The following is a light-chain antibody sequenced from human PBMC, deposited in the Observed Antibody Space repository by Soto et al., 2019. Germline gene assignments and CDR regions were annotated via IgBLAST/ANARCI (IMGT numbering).Light chain of an antibody. CDR2: RIS. Sequence: IVLTQSPGTLSLSPGEGATLSCRASQSVNRRSLAWYQQKPGQAPRLLISRISNRATGIPDRFSGSGSGADFTLTISRLEPEDFAVYYCQQYDNSRTFGQGTKVDIK. J-gene: IGKJ1*01. V-gene: IGKV3-20*01. CDR3: QQYDNSRT. CDR1: QSVNRRS.